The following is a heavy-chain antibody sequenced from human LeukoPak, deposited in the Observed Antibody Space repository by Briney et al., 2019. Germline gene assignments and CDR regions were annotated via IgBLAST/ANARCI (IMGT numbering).Heavy chain of an antibody. V-gene: IGHV4-34*01. CDR3: ARAGSYRPYWFDP. CDR2: INHSGST. D-gene: IGHD3-10*01. Sequence: SWIRQPPGKGLEWIGEINHSGSTNYNPSLKSRVTISVDTSRNQFSLKLSSVTAADTAIYYCARAGSYRPYWFDPWGQGTLVTVSS. J-gene: IGHJ5*02.